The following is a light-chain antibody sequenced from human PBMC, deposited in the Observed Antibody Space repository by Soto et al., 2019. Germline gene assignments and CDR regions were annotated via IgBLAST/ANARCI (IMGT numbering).Light chain of an antibody. Sequence: EIVLTQSPGTLSLSPGERATLSCRASQSVSNNFLAWYQQKPGQAPRLLMYGASSRATGIPDRFSGSGSGTDFTLTISRLEPEDFVVYYCQQYGSSLYTFGQGTKLEIK. CDR2: GAS. CDR3: QQYGSSLYT. V-gene: IGKV3-20*01. J-gene: IGKJ2*01. CDR1: QSVSNNF.